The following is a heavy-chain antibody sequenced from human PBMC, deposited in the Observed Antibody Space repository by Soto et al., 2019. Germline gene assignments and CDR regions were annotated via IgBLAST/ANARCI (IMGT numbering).Heavy chain of an antibody. Sequence: QVHRVQSGAEVKKPGSAVNVSCNASGCTVSSYAISWVRQAPGQALEWMGGIIPIFGTANYAQKFQGRVTIIADESTSTADMELGGMRSEDTDVCYCARFGECDAFDIWGQGKMVTVSS. CDR1: GCTVSSYA. D-gene: IGHD3-10*01. V-gene: IGHV1-69*01. CDR2: IIPIFGTA. J-gene: IGHJ3*02. CDR3: ARFGECDAFDI.